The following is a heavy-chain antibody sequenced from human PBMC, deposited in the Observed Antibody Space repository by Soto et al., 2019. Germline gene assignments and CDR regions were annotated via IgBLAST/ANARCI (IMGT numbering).Heavy chain of an antibody. CDR1: RYTFTSYA. D-gene: IGHD3-10*01. J-gene: IGHJ4*02. Sequence: QVHLVQSGAEVKKPVASVKVSCKGSRYTFTSYAMHRVRKAPGQRLEWMGCINAGNGNTKYSQKFRREVVITRDTSATTSYIELSSLRSEDTAVSYCASRPGTSGNLKNWGQGTLVTVSS. V-gene: IGHV1-3*01. CDR2: INAGNGNT. CDR3: ASRPGTSGNLKN.